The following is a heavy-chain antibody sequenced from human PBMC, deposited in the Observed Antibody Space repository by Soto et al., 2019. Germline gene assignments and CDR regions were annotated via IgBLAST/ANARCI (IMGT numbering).Heavy chain of an antibody. D-gene: IGHD5-18*01. CDR3: ARVESGYSYGTPKYNWFDP. Sequence: ASVKVSCKASGYTFTSYGISWVRQAPGQGLEWMGWISAYNGNTNYAQKLQGRVTMTTDTSTSTAYMELRSLRSDDTAVYYCARVESGYSYGTPKYNWFDPWGQGTLVTVSS. CDR2: ISAYNGNT. V-gene: IGHV1-18*01. CDR1: GYTFTSYG. J-gene: IGHJ5*02.